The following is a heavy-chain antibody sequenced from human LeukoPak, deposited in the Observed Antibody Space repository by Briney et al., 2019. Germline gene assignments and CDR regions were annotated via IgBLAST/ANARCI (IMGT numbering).Heavy chain of an antibody. V-gene: IGHV4-38-2*02. D-gene: IGHD3-3*01. CDR3: ARDRGDFWSNWFDP. CDR1: GHSISTGFY. J-gene: IGHJ5*02. Sequence: TSETLSLTCTVSGHSISTGFYWGWIRQPPGKGLEWIGSIFHNGHTYYNPSLKSRVTISVDTSKNQFSLRLTSVTAADTAVYYCARDRGDFWSNWFDPWGQGTLVTVSS. CDR2: IFHNGHT.